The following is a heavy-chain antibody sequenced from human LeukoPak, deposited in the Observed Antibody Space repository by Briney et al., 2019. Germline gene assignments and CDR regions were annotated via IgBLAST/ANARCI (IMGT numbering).Heavy chain of an antibody. D-gene: IGHD6-19*01. Sequence: PGGSLRLSCAASGFTFSSYAMSWVRQAPGKGLEWVSAISGSGGSTYYADSVKGRFTISRDNSKNTLYLQMNSLRAEDTAVYYRAKDVLWLVHFPDAFDIWGQGTMVTVSS. CDR3: AKDVLWLVHFPDAFDI. CDR2: ISGSGGST. CDR1: GFTFSSYA. J-gene: IGHJ3*02. V-gene: IGHV3-23*01.